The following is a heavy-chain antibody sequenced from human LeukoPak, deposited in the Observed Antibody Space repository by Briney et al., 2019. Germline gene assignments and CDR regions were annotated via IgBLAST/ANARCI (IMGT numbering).Heavy chain of an antibody. CDR1: GFTFSDYY. J-gene: IGHJ6*03. Sequence: GGSLRLSCAASGFTFSDYYMSWIRQAPGKALEWVSYVSSGSSTIYYADSVKGRFTISRDNAKNSLYLQMNSLRAEDTAVYYCARGTDWLVMDVWGKGTTVTISS. CDR2: VSSGSSTI. CDR3: ARGTDWLVMDV. D-gene: IGHD3-9*01. V-gene: IGHV3-11*04.